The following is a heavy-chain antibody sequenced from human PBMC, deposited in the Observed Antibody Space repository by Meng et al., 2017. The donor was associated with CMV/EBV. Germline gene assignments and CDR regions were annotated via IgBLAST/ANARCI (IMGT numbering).Heavy chain of an antibody. D-gene: IGHD6-19*01. Sequence: ASVKVSCKASGYTFTGYYMHWVRQAPGQGLEWMGWINPNSGGTNNAQKFQGRVTMTRDTSISTAYMELSRLRSDDTAVYYCARSTGYSSGWSGGDAFDIWGQGTMVTVSS. CDR1: GYTFTGYY. V-gene: IGHV1-2*02. CDR3: ARSTGYSSGWSGGDAFDI. J-gene: IGHJ3*02. CDR2: INPNSGGT.